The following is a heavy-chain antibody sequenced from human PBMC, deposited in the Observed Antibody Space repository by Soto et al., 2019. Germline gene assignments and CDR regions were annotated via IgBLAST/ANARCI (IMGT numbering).Heavy chain of an antibody. CDR1: GGSITSSSYY. V-gene: IGHV4-39*02. Sequence: QLQLQESGPGLVKPSETLSLTCTVSGGSITSSSYYWGWIRQPPGKGLEWIGSIYYSGNTYYTPSLKHRVTISVDTSKNQCSLKLSSVTAADTAVYYCAREGGRYCSGGSCQVDYWGQGTLVTVSS. CDR3: AREGGRYCSGGSCQVDY. CDR2: IYYSGNT. D-gene: IGHD2-15*01. J-gene: IGHJ4*02.